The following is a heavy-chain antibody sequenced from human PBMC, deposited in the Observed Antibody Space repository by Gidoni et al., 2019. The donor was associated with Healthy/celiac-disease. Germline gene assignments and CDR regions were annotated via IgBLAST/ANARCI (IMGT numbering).Heavy chain of an antibody. V-gene: IGHV4-39*01. CDR3: ASRRDSSGWEDAFDI. Sequence: QLQLQESGPGLVKPSETLSLTCTVSGGSISSSSYYWGWIRQPPGKGLEWIGSIYYSGSTYYNPSLKSRVTISVVTSKNQFSLKLSSVTAADTAVYYCASRRDSSGWEDAFDIWGQGTMVTVSS. J-gene: IGHJ3*02. D-gene: IGHD6-19*01. CDR1: GGSISSSSYY. CDR2: IYYSGST.